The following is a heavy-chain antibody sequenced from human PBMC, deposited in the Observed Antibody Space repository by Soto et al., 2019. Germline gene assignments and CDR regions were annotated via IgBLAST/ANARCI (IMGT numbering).Heavy chain of an antibody. J-gene: IGHJ6*02. D-gene: IGHD1-20*01. CDR2: IIPIFGTA. V-gene: IGHV1-69*01. Sequence: QVQLVQSGAEVKKPGSSVKGSCKASGGTFSSYAISWVRQSPGQGLEWMGGIIPIFGTANYAQKFQGRVTITADESTSTADMELSSLRPEDTAVYYCARAPDNANPRTYGMDVWGQGTTVTVSS. CDR3: ARAPDNANPRTYGMDV. CDR1: GGTFSSYA.